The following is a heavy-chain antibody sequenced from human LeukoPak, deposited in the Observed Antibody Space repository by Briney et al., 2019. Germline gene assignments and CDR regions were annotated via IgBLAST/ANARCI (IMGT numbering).Heavy chain of an antibody. V-gene: IGHV1-2*02. CDR2: INPNSGGT. Sequence: ASVKVSCKASGYTFTGYYMHWVRQAPGQGLEGMGWINPNSGGTNYAQKFQGRVTMTRETSISTAYMELRRLRSDDTAVYYCARNYYDSSGYYTVDYWGQGTLVTVSS. CDR3: ARNYYDSSGYYTVDY. CDR1: GYTFTGYY. J-gene: IGHJ4*02. D-gene: IGHD3-22*01.